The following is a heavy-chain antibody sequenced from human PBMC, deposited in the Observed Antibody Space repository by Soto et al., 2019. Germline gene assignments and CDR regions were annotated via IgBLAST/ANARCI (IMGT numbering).Heavy chain of an antibody. V-gene: IGHV3-74*01. CDR3: ARTYYYGSGSYPPYYMDV. CDR2: INSDGSST. J-gene: IGHJ6*03. CDR1: GFTFSSYW. D-gene: IGHD3-10*01. Sequence: GGSLRLSCAASGFTFSSYWMHWVRQAPGKGLVWVSRINSDGSSTSYADSVKGRFTISRDNAKNTLYLQMNSLRAEDTAVYYCARTYYYGSGSYPPYYMDVWGKGTTVTVSS.